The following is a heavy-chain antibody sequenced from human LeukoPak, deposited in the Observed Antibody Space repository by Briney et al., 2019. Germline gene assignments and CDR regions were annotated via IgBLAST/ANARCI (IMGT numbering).Heavy chain of an antibody. J-gene: IGHJ4*02. CDR3: ARALAAAGTHFDY. CDR2: IYTSGST. V-gene: IGHV4-61*02. CDR1: GGSISSGTHY. D-gene: IGHD6-13*01. Sequence: SQTLSLTCSVSGGSISSGTHYWNWIRQPAGKGLEWIGRIYTSGSTYYNPSLKSRVTLSVDKSKNQFSLKLSSVTAADTAVYYCARALAAAGTHFDYWGQGTLVTVSS.